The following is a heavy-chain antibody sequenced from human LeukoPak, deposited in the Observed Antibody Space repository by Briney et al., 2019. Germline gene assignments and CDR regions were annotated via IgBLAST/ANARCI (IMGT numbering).Heavy chain of an antibody. CDR3: ARHYPPDYTFDC. J-gene: IGHJ4*02. CDR2: IYSSGST. D-gene: IGHD4-11*01. CDR1: GGSISSYY. Sequence: PSETLSLTCTVSGGSISSYYWSWIRQPPGKGLEWIGYIYSSGSTNYNPSLKSRVTISVDTSKNQFSLKLSSVTAADTAVYFCARHYPPDYTFDCWGRGTLVTVSS. V-gene: IGHV4-59*08.